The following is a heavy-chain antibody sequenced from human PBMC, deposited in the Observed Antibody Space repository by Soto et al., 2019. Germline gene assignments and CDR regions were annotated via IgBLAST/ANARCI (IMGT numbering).Heavy chain of an antibody. CDR2: IDTSSTKI. D-gene: IGHD3-3*01. V-gene: IGHV3-11*01. CDR1: GYTFSDYY. J-gene: IGHJ4*02. CDR3: ASHYDLWTGYLSPVDY. Sequence: GGSLRLSCAASGYTFSDYYLSWIRQAPWKGLEWISYIDTSSTKIYYADSVRGRFTISRDNGKNSLFLEMNNLRVEDTAVYFCASHYDLWTGYLSPVDYWGRGTLVTVSS.